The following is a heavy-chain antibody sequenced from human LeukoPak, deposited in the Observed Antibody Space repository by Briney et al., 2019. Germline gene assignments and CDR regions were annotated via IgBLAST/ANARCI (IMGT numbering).Heavy chain of an antibody. D-gene: IGHD6-25*01. Sequence: EALSLICTVSGRSISSYYWSWIPQPPGEGLEGVGYIYYSGSTNYNRSLKSRVTISVDTSKNQCSRKLSSVTAADTAVYYCARHDLGSADYWGQGTLITVSS. J-gene: IGHJ4*02. V-gene: IGHV4-59*08. CDR1: GRSISSYY. CDR3: ARHDLGSADY. CDR2: IYYSGST.